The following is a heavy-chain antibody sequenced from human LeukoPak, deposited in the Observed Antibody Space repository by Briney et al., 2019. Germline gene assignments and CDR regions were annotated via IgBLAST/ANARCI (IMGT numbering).Heavy chain of an antibody. V-gene: IGHV1-69*01. CDR2: IIPIFGAA. CDR1: GGTFGTYA. Sequence: GASVKVSCKASGGTFGTYAIGWVRQAPGQGLEWMGGIIPIFGAANYAQKFQGRVTITADESTSTAYMDLYSLKSEDTALYYCATGREITLIATRYYFDYWGQGTLVTVSS. D-gene: IGHD3-22*01. CDR3: ATGREITLIATRYYFDY. J-gene: IGHJ4*02.